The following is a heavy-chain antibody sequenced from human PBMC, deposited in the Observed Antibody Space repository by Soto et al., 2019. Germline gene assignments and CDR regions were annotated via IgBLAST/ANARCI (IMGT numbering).Heavy chain of an antibody. V-gene: IGHV4-34*01. Sequence: SETLSLTCAVYGGSFSGYYWSWIRQPPGKGLEWIGEINPSGSTNYNPSLKSRVTISVDTSKNQLSLKLSPVTAADTAVYYCARKRGFTMVRGVTRFDYWGQGTLVTVSS. CDR1: GGSFSGYY. CDR2: INPSGST. CDR3: ARKRGFTMVRGVTRFDY. J-gene: IGHJ4*02. D-gene: IGHD3-10*01.